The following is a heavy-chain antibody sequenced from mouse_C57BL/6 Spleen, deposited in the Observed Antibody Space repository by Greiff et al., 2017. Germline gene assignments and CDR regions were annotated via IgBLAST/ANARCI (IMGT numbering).Heavy chain of an antibody. CDR1: GYTFTSYW. V-gene: IGHV1-72*01. CDR2: IDPNSGGT. D-gene: IGHD1-1*01. Sequence: QVQLQQPGAELVKPGASVKLSCKASGYTFTSYWMHWVKQRPGRGLEWIGRIDPNSGGTKYNEKFKSKATLTVDKPSSTAYMQLSSLTSEDSAVYYCAREGLYGSSPYYAMDYWGQGTSVTVSS. CDR3: AREGLYGSSPYYAMDY. J-gene: IGHJ4*01.